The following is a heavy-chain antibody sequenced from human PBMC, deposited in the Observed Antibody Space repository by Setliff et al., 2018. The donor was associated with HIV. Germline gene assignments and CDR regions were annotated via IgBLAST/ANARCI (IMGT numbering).Heavy chain of an antibody. CDR1: DGSISNYY. Sequence: SETLSLTCTVSDGSISNYYWSWIRQPPGKGLEWIGYISYGGTTYSNPSLKNRVNMSVDMSRNQFSLKVNSVTAADTAVYFCARARGYCSTTSCYLDYMDVWGKGTTVTVSS. V-gene: IGHV4-59*12. J-gene: IGHJ6*03. D-gene: IGHD2-2*01. CDR3: ARARGYCSTTSCYLDYMDV. CDR2: ISYGGTT.